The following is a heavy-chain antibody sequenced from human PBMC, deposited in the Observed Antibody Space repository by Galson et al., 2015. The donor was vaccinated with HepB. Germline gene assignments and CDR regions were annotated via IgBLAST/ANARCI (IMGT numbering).Heavy chain of an antibody. Sequence: SVKVSCKASGGTFSSYAISWVRQAPGRGLEWMGGIIPIFGTANYAQKFQGRVTITADESTSTAYMELSSLRSEDTAVYYCASTGGSYNYYYYYMDVWGKGTTVTVSS. J-gene: IGHJ6*03. CDR1: GGTFSSYA. CDR2: IIPIFGTA. D-gene: IGHD1-26*01. CDR3: ASTGGSYNYYYYYMDV. V-gene: IGHV1-69*13.